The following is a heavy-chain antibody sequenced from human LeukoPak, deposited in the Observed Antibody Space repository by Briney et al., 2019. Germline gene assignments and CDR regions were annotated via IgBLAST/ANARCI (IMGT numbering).Heavy chain of an antibody. CDR2: ISYDGSNK. V-gene: IGHV3-30*18. D-gene: IGHD3-22*01. CDR3: AKDISYYYDSSGYPEYFQH. Sequence: GGSLRLPCAASGFTFSSYGMHWVRQAPGKGLEWVAVISYDGSNKYYADSVKGRFTISRDNSKNTLYLQMNSLRAEDTAVYYCAKDISYYYDSSGYPEYFQHWGQGTLVTVSS. J-gene: IGHJ1*01. CDR1: GFTFSSYG.